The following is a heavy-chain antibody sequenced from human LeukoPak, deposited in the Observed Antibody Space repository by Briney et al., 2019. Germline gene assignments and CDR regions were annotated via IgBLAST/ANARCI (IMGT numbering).Heavy chain of an antibody. D-gene: IGHD3-10*02. Sequence: GGSLRLSCAASGFTFSSYSMNWVRQAPGKGLEWVSYISSSGSTIYYADSVKGRFTISRANAKNSLYLQMNSLRAEDTAVYYCAELGITMIGGVWGKGTTVTISS. CDR1: GFTFSSYS. CDR3: AELGITMIGGV. V-gene: IGHV3-48*04. CDR2: ISSSGSTI. J-gene: IGHJ6*04.